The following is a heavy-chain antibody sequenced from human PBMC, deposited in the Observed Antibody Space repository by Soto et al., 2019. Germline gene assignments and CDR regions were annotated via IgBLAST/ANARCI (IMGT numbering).Heavy chain of an antibody. V-gene: IGHV1-2*02. CDR2: INPATGAA. D-gene: IGHD3-3*01. J-gene: IGHJ3*02. Sequence: QLHLVQSGAVVKKPGASVTVSCSASGYPVTAYYMHWVRQAPGRGLEWMGGINPATGAAKYTQTFPGRGPMTRDTSTGPVFMELGGLTSEDPAVFYWARGGGVGVAGSAAFDMWGQGTLVTVSS. CDR3: ARGGGVGVAGSAAFDM. CDR1: GYPVTAYY.